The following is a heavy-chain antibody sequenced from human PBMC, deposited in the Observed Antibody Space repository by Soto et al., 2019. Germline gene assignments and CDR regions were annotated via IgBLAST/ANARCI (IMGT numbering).Heavy chain of an antibody. Sequence: QVQLVQSGAEVKKHGSSVKVSCKASGGTFSSYAISWVRQAPGQGLEWMGGIIPILGTAHYAHKFQGRVTITADESTSPAYMERSSLRSEDTAVYYCASGLYGGNSAGYWGQGTLVTVSS. J-gene: IGHJ4*02. CDR3: ASGLYGGNSAGY. CDR2: IIPILGTA. D-gene: IGHD4-17*01. V-gene: IGHV1-69*01. CDR1: GGTFSSYA.